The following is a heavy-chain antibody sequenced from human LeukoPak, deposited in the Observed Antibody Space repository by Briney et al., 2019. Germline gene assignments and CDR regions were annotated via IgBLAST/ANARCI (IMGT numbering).Heavy chain of an antibody. D-gene: IGHD6-19*01. CDR2: MNPNSGNT. Sequence: ASVKVSCKASGYTFTNYDINWVRQATGQGLEWMGWMNPNSGNTGYAQKFWGRVTMTRDTSISTACMELSSLTSEDTAVYYCARGVSTVAYDYWGQGTLVTVSS. J-gene: IGHJ4*02. CDR3: ARGVSTVAYDY. CDR1: GYTFTNYD. V-gene: IGHV1-8*01.